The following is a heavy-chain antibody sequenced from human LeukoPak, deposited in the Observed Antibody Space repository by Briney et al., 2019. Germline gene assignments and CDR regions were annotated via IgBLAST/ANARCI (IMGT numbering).Heavy chain of an antibody. D-gene: IGHD6-6*01. J-gene: IGHJ6*03. V-gene: IGHV4-59*01. CDR3: ARVRSIAARPDYYYYMDV. Sequence: SETLSLTCTVSGGSISSYYWSWIRQPPGKGLEWIGYIYYSGSTNYNPSLKSRVTITVDTSKNQFSLKLSSVTAADTDVYYCARVRSIAARPDYYYYMDVWGKGTTVTVSS. CDR2: IYYSGST. CDR1: GGSISSYY.